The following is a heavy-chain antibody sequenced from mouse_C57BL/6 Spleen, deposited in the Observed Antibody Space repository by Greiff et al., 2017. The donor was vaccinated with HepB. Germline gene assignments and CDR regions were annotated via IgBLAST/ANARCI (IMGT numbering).Heavy chain of an antibody. CDR1: GYTFTDYY. J-gene: IGHJ3*01. V-gene: IGHV1-26*01. D-gene: IGHD4-1*02. Sequence: EVQLQQSGPELVKPGASVKISCKASGYTFTDYYMNWVKQSHGKSLEWIGDINPNNGGTSYNQKFKGKATLTVDKSSSTAYMELRSLTSEDSAVYDCANFNWDRFAYWGQGTLVTVSA. CDR2: INPNNGGT. CDR3: ANFNWDRFAY.